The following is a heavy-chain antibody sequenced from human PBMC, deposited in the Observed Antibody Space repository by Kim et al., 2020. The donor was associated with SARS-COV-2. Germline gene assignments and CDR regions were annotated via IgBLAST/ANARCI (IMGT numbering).Heavy chain of an antibody. J-gene: IGHJ6*02. CDR1: GFTFSSYE. V-gene: IGHV3-48*03. D-gene: IGHD3-9*01. Sequence: GGSLRLSCAASGFTFSSYEMNWVRQAPGKGLEWVSYISSSGSTIYYADSVKGRFTISRDNAKNSLYLQMNSLRAEDTAVYYCASSRGATYYDILTGYPLGYYYYGMDFWGQGTTVTVSS. CDR2: ISSSGSTI. CDR3: ASSRGATYYDILTGYPLGYYYYGMDF.